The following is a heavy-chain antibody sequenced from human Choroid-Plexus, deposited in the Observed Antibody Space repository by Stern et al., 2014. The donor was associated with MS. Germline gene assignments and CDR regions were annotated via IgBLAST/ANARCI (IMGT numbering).Heavy chain of an antibody. D-gene: IGHD2/OR15-2a*01. CDR2: VSYDGSNK. Sequence: QVQLVESGGGVVQPGRPLRLSCGASGFTFGSCAMNWVRQAPGKGLEWVAGVSYDGSNKYYADSVKGRFTISRDNSQNTLYMQMSSLRPEDTAVYYCAKDRQYLTYFFDHWGQGSLVTVSS. CDR1: GFTFGSCA. V-gene: IGHV3-30*18. J-gene: IGHJ5*02. CDR3: AKDRQYLTYFFDH.